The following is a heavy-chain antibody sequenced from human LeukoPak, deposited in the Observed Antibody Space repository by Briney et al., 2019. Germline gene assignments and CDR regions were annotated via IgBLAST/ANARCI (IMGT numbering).Heavy chain of an antibody. D-gene: IGHD2-15*01. CDR2: TYYSGNT. V-gene: IGHV4-59*08. J-gene: IGHJ5*02. Sequence: PSETLSLTCTVSGGSISNYYWSWIRQPPGKGLEWIGYTYYSGNTDYNPSLKSRVTISVDTSKSQFSLKLNSVTAADTAVYYCARQGGYCSGGSCYPNWFDPWGQGTLVTVSS. CDR1: GGSISNYY. CDR3: ARQGGYCSGGSCYPNWFDP.